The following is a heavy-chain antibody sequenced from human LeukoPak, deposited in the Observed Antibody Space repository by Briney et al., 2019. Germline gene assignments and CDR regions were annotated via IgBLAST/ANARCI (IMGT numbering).Heavy chain of an antibody. V-gene: IGHV3-21*01. CDR3: ARDYGLGSPEY. J-gene: IGHJ4*02. CDR2: MTSSSSYI. Sequence: PGGSLRLSCAASEFTFSSYAMNWVRQAPGKGLEWVSSMTSSSSYIYYADSVKGRFTISRDNAKNSLYLQMNSPRAEDTAVYYCARDYGLGSPEYWGQGTLVTVSS. CDR1: EFTFSSYA. D-gene: IGHD3-10*01.